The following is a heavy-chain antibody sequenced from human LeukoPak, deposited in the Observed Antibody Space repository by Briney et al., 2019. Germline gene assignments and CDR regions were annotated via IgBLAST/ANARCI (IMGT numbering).Heavy chain of an antibody. D-gene: IGHD2-15*01. CDR1: GVSFSGYY. CDR3: ARQVVAATSRYYYYYYMDV. CDR2: INHSGST. Sequence: PSETLSITCAVYGVSFSGYYWSWIRQPPGKGLEWIGEINHSGSTNYNPSLKSRVTISVDTSKNQFSLKLSSVTAADTAVYYCARQVVAATSRYYYYYYMDVWGKGTTVTVSS. J-gene: IGHJ6*03. V-gene: IGHV4-34*01.